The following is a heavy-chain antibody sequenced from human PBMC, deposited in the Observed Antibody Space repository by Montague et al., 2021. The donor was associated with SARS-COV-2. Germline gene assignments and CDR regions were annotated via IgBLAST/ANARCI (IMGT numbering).Heavy chain of an antibody. CDR3: TREKGLDGMDV. CDR2: ISSASDYI. J-gene: IGHJ6*02. V-gene: IGHV3-21*06. CDR1: GFTFSSHG. Sequence: SLRLSCAASGFTFSSHGFNWVRQAPGKGLEWVSSISSASDYICYATSVKGRFTTSRDNVKNSLYLEMNSLRAEDTAVYYCTREKGLDGMDVWGQGTTVTVS. D-gene: IGHD3-16*01.